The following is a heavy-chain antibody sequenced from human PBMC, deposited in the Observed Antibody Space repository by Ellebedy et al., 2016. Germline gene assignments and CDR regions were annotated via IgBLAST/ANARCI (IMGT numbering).Heavy chain of an antibody. CDR2: IRSKAYGGTT. CDR3: ARAVTTVVTPGY. J-gene: IGHJ4*02. D-gene: IGHD4-23*01. CDR1: GFTFGDYA. V-gene: IGHV3-49*03. Sequence: GGSLRLSCTGSGFTFGDYALSWFRQAPGKGLEWVSFIRSKAYGGTTEYAASVKDRFTMSRDDSKSIAYLQMDSLTTEDTAVYYCARAVTTVVTPGYWGQGTLVTASS.